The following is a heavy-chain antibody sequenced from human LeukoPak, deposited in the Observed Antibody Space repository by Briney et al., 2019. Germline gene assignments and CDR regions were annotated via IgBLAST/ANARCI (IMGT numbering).Heavy chain of an antibody. Sequence: GGSLRLSCAASGFTFSRYSMNWVRQAPGKGLGWVSSITRSNYIYYADSVKGRFTISRDNAKNSLYLQMNSLRVEDTAVYYCARGERNNWYISGHYYVDVWGKGTTVTVSS. CDR1: GFTFSRYS. CDR2: ITRSNYI. D-gene: IGHD6-13*01. CDR3: ARGERNNWYISGHYYVDV. V-gene: IGHV3-21*01. J-gene: IGHJ6*03.